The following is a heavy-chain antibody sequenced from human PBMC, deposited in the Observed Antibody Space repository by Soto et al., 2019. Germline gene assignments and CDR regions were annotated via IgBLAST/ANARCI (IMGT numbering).Heavy chain of an antibody. J-gene: IGHJ4*02. V-gene: IGHV4-30-4*01. Sequence: SETLSLTCTVSGGSINSGDYYWSWIRQPPXKGLEWIGYISYSGTTYYKPSLRSRITISLDTSKNQFSLRLASVTAADTAVYYCARTNYDYVWGSYSFDYWGQGPLVTVSS. CDR1: GGSINSGDYY. CDR2: ISYSGTT. D-gene: IGHD3-16*01. CDR3: ARTNYDYVWGSYSFDY.